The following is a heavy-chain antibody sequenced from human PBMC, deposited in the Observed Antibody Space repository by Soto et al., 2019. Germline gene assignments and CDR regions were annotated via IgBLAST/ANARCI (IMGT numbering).Heavy chain of an antibody. V-gene: IGHV3-30-3*01. J-gene: IGHJ4*02. D-gene: IGHD1-26*01. Sequence: QVQLVESGGGVVQPGRSLRLSCAASGFTFSSHIMHWVRQTPGKGLEWMTFISHDGNNKYYADSVKGRFTISRDNSENTLYLQMDSLRAEDTAVYYCARDDEGGSDCDLGYWGQGTLVTVS. CDR1: GFTFSSHI. CDR2: ISHDGNNK. CDR3: ARDDEGGSDCDLGY.